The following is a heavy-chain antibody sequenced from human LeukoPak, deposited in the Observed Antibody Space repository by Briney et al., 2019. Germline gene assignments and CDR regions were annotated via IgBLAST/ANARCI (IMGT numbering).Heavy chain of an antibody. D-gene: IGHD1-26*01. CDR2: ISTYNGNT. CDR1: GYTFTSYD. Sequence: ASVKVSCKASGYTFTSYDINWVRQAPGQGLEWMGWISTYNGNTNYAQKLQGRVSMTTDTSTSTAYMELRSLRSDDTAVYYCAREDSGNFGNNFDYWGQGTLVTVSS. CDR3: AREDSGNFGNNFDY. V-gene: IGHV1-18*01. J-gene: IGHJ4*02.